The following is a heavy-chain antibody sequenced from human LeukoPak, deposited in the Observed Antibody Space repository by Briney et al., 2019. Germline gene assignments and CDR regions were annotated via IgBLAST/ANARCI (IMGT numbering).Heavy chain of an antibody. CDR3: ARLSYDILTGYLPLLD. Sequence: KGGESLKISCKGSGYTFTSHWISWVRQMPGKGLEWMGRIDPSDSNIDYSPSFQGYVTISVDKSSSTAYLQWSSLKASDTAMYYCARLSYDILTGYLPLLDWDQGSLVTVSS. D-gene: IGHD3-9*01. CDR2: IDPSDSNI. J-gene: IGHJ4*02. V-gene: IGHV5-10-1*01. CDR1: GYTFTSHW.